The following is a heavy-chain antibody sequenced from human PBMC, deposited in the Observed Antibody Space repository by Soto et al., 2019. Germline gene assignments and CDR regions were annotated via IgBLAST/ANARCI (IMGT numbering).Heavy chain of an antibody. Sequence: ASVKVSCKASGYTLIMYYIHWMRQAPGQGLEWMGLINPSGGSTTYAQKFQGRVTMTRDTSTSTVYMDLSSLRSEDTATYYCVDMRGQWLPRDWGQGILVTVSS. CDR1: GYTLIMYY. CDR2: INPSGGST. V-gene: IGHV1-46*01. J-gene: IGHJ4*02. CDR3: VDMRGQWLPRD. D-gene: IGHD6-19*01.